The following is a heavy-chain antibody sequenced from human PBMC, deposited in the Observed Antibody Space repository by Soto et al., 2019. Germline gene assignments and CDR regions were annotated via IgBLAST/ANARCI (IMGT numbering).Heavy chain of an antibody. CDR1: GLKVSRYS. V-gene: IGHV3-48*01. J-gene: IGHJ4*02. Sequence: SGAARGLKVSRYSMTWYRQAPGKGLEWVSYISSSSSTIYYADSVKGRFTISRDNSKNTLYLQVNSLRVEDTAMYYCARDPDYYYDHWGQGTLVTVSS. CDR3: ARDPDYYYDH. CDR2: ISSSSSTI. D-gene: IGHD3-22*01.